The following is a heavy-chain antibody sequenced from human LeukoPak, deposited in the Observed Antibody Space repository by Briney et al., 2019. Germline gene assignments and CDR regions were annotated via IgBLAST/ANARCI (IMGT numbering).Heavy chain of an antibody. V-gene: IGHV4-59*01. J-gene: IGHJ3*02. CDR3: ARDNNDYDDAFDI. CDR1: GGSFSGYY. CDR2: IYYSGST. D-gene: IGHD4-17*01. Sequence: SETLSLTCAVYGGSFSGYYWSWIRQPPGKGLEWIGYIYYSGSTNYNPSLKSRVTISVDTSKNQFSLKLSSVTAADTAVYYCARDNNDYDDAFDIWGQGTMVTVSS.